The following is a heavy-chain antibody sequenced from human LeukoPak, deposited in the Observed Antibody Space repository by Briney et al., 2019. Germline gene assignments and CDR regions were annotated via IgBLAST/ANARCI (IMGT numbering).Heavy chain of an antibody. CDR1: GYTFTNYD. D-gene: IGHD1-26*01. CDR3: ARDIAGATKGGWFDT. Sequence: ASVKVSCKASGYTFTNYDINWVRQATGQGLEWMAGINPNSGNTCYAQKFQGRVTMTRNTSISTAYMELSSLRSEDTAMYYCARDIAGATKGGWFDTWGQGTPVTVSS. J-gene: IGHJ5*02. V-gene: IGHV1-8*01. CDR2: INPNSGNT.